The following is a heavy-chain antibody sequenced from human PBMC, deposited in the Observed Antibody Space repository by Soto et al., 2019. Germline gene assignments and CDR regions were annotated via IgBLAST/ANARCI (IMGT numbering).Heavy chain of an antibody. V-gene: IGHV4-39*01. CDR2: INHSGST. CDR3: ARLNGYCLRTNCHGYYGMDV. D-gene: IGHD2-2*03. J-gene: IGHJ6*02. Sequence: ETLYLTYNVSGGTISSGGYYWSWIRPRPGKGLEWIGEINHSGSTNYNPSLLSRVTISVDTSKNEFSLRLTSVTAADTGVYYCARLNGYCLRTNCHGYYGMDVWGQGTTVTVSS. CDR1: GGTISSGGYY.